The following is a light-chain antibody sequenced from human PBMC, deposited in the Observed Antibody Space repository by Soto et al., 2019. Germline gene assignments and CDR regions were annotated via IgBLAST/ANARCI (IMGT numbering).Light chain of an antibody. J-gene: IGKJ2*01. CDR3: KQYYSIPYT. V-gene: IGKV4-1*01. Sequence: DIVLTQSPDSLDGYLGERATIKCRPSQSVLSTSDYKNYLAWYQQKPGQPTKVLLYWASTREFGVPDRISGSGSGTDCTLTISSLQAEEVAVYYCKQYYSIPYTFGQGTKVDIK. CDR2: WAS. CDR1: QSVLSTSDYKNY.